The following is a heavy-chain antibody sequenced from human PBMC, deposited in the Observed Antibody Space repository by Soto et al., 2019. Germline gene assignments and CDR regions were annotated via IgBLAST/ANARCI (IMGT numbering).Heavy chain of an antibody. CDR1: GFTFSSYG. Sequence: GGSLRLSCAASGFTFSSYGMHWVRQAPGKGLEWVAVIWYDGSNKYYADHVKGRFTISRDNSKNTLYPQMNSLRAEDTAVYYCAGDYYDSSGYHIFDYWGLGTLVTVSS. CDR3: AGDYYDSSGYHIFDY. CDR2: IWYDGSNK. D-gene: IGHD3-22*01. V-gene: IGHV3-33*01. J-gene: IGHJ4*02.